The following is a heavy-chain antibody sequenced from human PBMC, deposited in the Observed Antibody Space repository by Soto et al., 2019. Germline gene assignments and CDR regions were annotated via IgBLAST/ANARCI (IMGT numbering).Heavy chain of an antibody. Sequence: GGSLRLSCAASGFTFSSYAMSWVRQAPGKGLEWVSAISGSGGSTYYADSVKGRFTISRDDAKNSLYLQMNSLRAEDTAVYFCARDKGMTAVTTWDFWGQGTLVTVSS. D-gene: IGHD4-17*01. CDR2: ISGSGGST. CDR1: GFTFSSYA. V-gene: IGHV3-23*01. J-gene: IGHJ4*02. CDR3: ARDKGMTAVTTWDF.